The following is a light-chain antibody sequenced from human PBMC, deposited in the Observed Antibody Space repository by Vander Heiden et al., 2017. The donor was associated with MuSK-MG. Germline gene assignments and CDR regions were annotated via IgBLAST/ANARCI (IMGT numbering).Light chain of an antibody. V-gene: IGKV4-1*01. CDR2: WAS. Sequence: IVSTQSPASRAVSLGERATINCKSSQSVLYSSNNKNYLAWYQQKPGQPPKLLIYWASTRESGVPDRFSGSGSGTDFTLTISSLQAEDVAVYYCQQDDSTPRTFGQGTKVEIK. CDR3: QQDDSTPRT. CDR1: QSVLYSSNNKNY. J-gene: IGKJ1*01.